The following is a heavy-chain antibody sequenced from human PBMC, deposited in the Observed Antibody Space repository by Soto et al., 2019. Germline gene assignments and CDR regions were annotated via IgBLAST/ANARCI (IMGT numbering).Heavy chain of an antibody. CDR3: SSGYYGSSGYSFDY. Sequence: PSETLSLTCTVSGGSISTYYWTWVRQPPGKGLEYIGYIYYSGGTNYNPSLKSRVTISVDTSRNQFSLKLSSVTAADTAVYYCSSGYYGSSGYSFDYWGQGTLVTVSS. CDR1: GGSISTYY. V-gene: IGHV4-59*01. D-gene: IGHD3-22*01. CDR2: IYYSGGT. J-gene: IGHJ4*02.